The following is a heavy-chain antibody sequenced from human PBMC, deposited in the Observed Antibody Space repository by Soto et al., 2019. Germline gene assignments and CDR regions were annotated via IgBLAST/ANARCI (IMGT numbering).Heavy chain of an antibody. CDR1: GGFISSGGYY. V-gene: IGHV4-31*03. CDR2: ISYSGSA. CDR3: ARTPDFWSGYFPDYYGMEV. D-gene: IGHD3-3*01. J-gene: IGHJ6*02. Sequence: ASETLSLTCTVSGGFISSGGYYWTWIRQHPGKGLEWIGYISYSGSAYYSPSLKSRVTISVDTSKNQFSLKLSSVTAADTAMYYCARTPDFWSGYFPDYYGMEVWGQGTTVTVSS.